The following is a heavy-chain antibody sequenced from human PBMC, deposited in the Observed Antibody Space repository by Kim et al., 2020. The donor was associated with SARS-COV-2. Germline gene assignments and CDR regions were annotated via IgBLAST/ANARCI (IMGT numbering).Heavy chain of an antibody. CDR3: ARDRNYYYYGMDV. CDR2: INAGYGNT. Sequence: ASVKVSCKASGYTFTSYAMHWVRQAPGQRLEWMGWINAGYGNTKYSQKFQGRVTITRDTSASTAYMELSSLRSEDTAVYYCARDRNYYYYGMDVWGQGTTVTVSS. J-gene: IGHJ6*02. CDR1: GYTFTSYA. V-gene: IGHV1-3*01.